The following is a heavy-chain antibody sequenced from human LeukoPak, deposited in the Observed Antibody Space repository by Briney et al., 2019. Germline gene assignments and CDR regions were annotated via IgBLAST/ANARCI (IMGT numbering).Heavy chain of an antibody. V-gene: IGHV1-8*03. CDR3: AREGGMVAAYNDY. CDR2: MNPNSGNT. Sequence: ASVKVSSKASGYTFTGYDINWVRQATGQGLEWMGWMNPNSGNTGYAQKFQGRVTITRNTSTSTAYLELRSLRSDDTAVYYCAREGGMVAAYNDYWGQGTLVTVSS. J-gene: IGHJ4*02. D-gene: IGHD2-15*01. CDR1: GYTFTGYD.